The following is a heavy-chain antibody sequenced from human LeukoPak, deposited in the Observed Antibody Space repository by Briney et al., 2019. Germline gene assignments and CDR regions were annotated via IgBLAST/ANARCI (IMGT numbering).Heavy chain of an antibody. CDR3: ARPHGDAYYYGMDV. Sequence: GESLKISCKASGFRFNRDWIGWVRQMPGKGLEWMGIIYPGDSDTRYSPSFQGQVTISADKSVSAAYVQWSSLKASDTAMYYCARPHGDAYYYGMDVWGQGTTVTVSS. J-gene: IGHJ6*02. CDR2: IYPGDSDT. CDR1: GFRFNRDW. D-gene: IGHD4-17*01. V-gene: IGHV5-51*01.